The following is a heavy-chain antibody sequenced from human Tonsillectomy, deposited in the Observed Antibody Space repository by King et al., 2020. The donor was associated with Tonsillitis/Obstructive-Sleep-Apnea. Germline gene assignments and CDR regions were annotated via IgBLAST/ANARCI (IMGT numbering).Heavy chain of an antibody. CDR2: IYHSGST. Sequence: QVQLPQWGAGLLKPSETLSLTCGVYGGSFSGYYWSWLRQPPGKGLEWIGEIYHSGSTNYNPSLKSRVTISVDTSKNQFSLKLSSVTAADTAVYYCARGRGVVVVAAYYFDYWGQGTLVTVSS. V-gene: IGHV4-34*01. CDR3: ARGRGVVVVAAYYFDY. CDR1: GGSFSGYY. J-gene: IGHJ4*02. D-gene: IGHD2-15*01.